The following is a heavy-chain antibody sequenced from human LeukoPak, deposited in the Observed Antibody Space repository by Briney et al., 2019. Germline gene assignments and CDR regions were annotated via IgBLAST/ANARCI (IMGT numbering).Heavy chain of an antibody. Sequence: GGSLRLSCTASGFALSNHWMNWVRQAPGKGLEWVAVISYDGSNKYYADSVKGRFTISRDNSKNTLYLQMNSLRAEDTAVYYCAKDLVRGVMSAYYYYGMDVWGQGTTVTVSS. D-gene: IGHD3-10*01. CDR2: ISYDGSNK. V-gene: IGHV3-30*18. CDR1: GFALSNHW. J-gene: IGHJ6*02. CDR3: AKDLVRGVMSAYYYYGMDV.